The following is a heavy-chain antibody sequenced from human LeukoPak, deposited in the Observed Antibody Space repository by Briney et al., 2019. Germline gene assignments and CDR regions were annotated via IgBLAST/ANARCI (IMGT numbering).Heavy chain of an antibody. CDR1: GGSFSGYY. CDR2: INHSGST. Sequence: SETLSLTCAVYGGSFSGYYWSWIRQPPGKGLEWIGEINHSGSTNYNPSLKSRVTTSVDTSKNQFSLKLSSVTAADTAVYYCARGRYSYGSSMDVWGKGTTVTVSS. J-gene: IGHJ6*03. V-gene: IGHV4-34*01. CDR3: ARGRYSYGSSMDV. D-gene: IGHD5-18*01.